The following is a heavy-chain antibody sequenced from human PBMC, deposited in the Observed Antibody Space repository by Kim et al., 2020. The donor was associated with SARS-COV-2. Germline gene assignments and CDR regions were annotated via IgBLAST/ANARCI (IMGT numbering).Heavy chain of an antibody. J-gene: IGHJ4*02. CDR3: AKSAGYSYGYGPWGYFDY. D-gene: IGHD5-18*01. Sequence: GGSLRLSCAASGFTFSSYAMSWVRQAPGKGLEWVSAISGRGGSTYYADSVKGRFTISRDNSKNTLYLQMNSLRAEDTAVYYCAKSAGYSYGYGPWGYFDYWGQGTLVTVSS. V-gene: IGHV3-23*01. CDR2: ISGRGGST. CDR1: GFTFSSYA.